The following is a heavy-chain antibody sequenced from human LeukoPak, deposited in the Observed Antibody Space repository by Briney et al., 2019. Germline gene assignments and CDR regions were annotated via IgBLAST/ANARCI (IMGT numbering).Heavy chain of an antibody. CDR1: GGSISSYY. J-gene: IGHJ5*02. CDR3: ARAMRDTAMSNWFDP. D-gene: IGHD5-18*01. V-gene: IGHV4-4*07. Sequence: PSETLSLTCTVSGGSISSYYWSWIRQTAGKGLEWIGRIYTSGSTNYNPSLKSRVTMSVDTSKNQFSLKLSSVTAADTAVYYCARAMRDTAMSNWFDPWGQGILVTVSS. CDR2: IYTSGST.